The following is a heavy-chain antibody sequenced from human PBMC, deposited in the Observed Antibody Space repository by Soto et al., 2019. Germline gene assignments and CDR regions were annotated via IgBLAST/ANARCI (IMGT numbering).Heavy chain of an antibody. J-gene: IGHJ6*02. D-gene: IGHD2-2*02. V-gene: IGHV1-69*06. CDR3: AGLYCSSTRCYRLTNYYYYGMDV. CDR2: IIPIFGTA. CDR1: GGTFSSYA. Sequence: SVKVSCKASGGTFSSYAISWVRQAPGQGLEWMGGIIPIFGTANYAQKFQGRVTITADKSTSTAYMELSSLRSEDTAVYYCAGLYCSSTRCYRLTNYYYYGMDVWGQGTTVTVYS.